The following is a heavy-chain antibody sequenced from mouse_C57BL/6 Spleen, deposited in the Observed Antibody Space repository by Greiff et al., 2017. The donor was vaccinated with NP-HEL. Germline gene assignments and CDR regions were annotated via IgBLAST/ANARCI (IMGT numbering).Heavy chain of an antibody. V-gene: IGHV1-64*01. CDR2: IHPNSGST. J-gene: IGHJ2*01. Sequence: QVQLKQPGAELVKPGASVKLSCKASGYTFTSYWMHWVKQRPGQGLEWIGMIHPNSGSTNYNEKFKSKATLTVDKSSSTAYMQLSSLTSEDSAVYYCARPLITTVVATNPDYFDYWGQGTTLTVSS. D-gene: IGHD1-1*01. CDR3: ARPLITTVVATNPDYFDY. CDR1: GYTFTSYW.